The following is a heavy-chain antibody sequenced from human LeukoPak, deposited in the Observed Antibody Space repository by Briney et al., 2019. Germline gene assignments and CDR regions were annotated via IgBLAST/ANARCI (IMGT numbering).Heavy chain of an antibody. Sequence: ASVKVSCKASGGTFSSYAISRVRQAPGQGLEWMGRIIPIFGIANYAQKFQRRVTITADKSTSTAYMELSSLRSEDTAVYYCAREQYSSSSYQSYPDYWGQGTLVTVSS. CDR3: AREQYSSSSYQSYPDY. V-gene: IGHV1-69*04. D-gene: IGHD6-6*01. J-gene: IGHJ4*02. CDR2: IIPIFGIA. CDR1: GGTFSSYA.